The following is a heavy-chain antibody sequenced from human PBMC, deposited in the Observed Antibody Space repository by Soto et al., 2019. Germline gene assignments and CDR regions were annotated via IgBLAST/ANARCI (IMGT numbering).Heavy chain of an antibody. CDR2: ISAYNGNT. Sequence: ASVKVSCKASGYTFTSYGISWVRQAPGQGLEWMGWISAYNGNTNYAQKLQGRVTMTTDTSTSTAYMELRSLRSDDTAVYYCARDIIYDSSGYPVYWGQGTLVTVSS. J-gene: IGHJ4*02. D-gene: IGHD3-22*01. CDR1: GYTFTSYG. V-gene: IGHV1-18*04. CDR3: ARDIIYDSSGYPVY.